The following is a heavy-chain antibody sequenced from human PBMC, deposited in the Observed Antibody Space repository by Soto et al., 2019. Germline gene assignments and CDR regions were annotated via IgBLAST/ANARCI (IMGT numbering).Heavy chain of an antibody. D-gene: IGHD6-6*01. CDR1: GYSFTGYV. Sequence: AAVKVSCKASGYSFTGYVINWVRQAPGQGLEWRGGVNAHSGGTEYAQKVQGRGTLTRHKYIATAYLILTSLTADYSSLYYCAKVVTRQLAYWLDPWGQGTQVTVSS. CDR3: AKVVTRQLAYWLDP. CDR2: VNAHSGGT. J-gene: IGHJ5*01. V-gene: IGHV1-2*02.